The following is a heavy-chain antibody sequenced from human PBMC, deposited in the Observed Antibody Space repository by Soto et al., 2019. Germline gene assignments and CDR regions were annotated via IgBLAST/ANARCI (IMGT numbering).Heavy chain of an antibody. CDR3: ARDRTVAADNWFDP. J-gene: IGHJ5*02. CDR1: GYTFTIYT. D-gene: IGHD2-15*01. V-gene: IGHV1-69*04. CDR2: IIPILGIA. Sequence: SVKVSCKASGYTFTIYTISWVRQAPGQGLEWMGRIIPILGIANYAQKFQGRVTITADKSTSTAYMELSSLRSEDTAVYYCARDRTVAADNWFDPWGQGTLVTVSS.